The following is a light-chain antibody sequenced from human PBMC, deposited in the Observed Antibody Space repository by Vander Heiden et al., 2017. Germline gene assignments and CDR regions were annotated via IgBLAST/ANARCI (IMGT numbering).Light chain of an antibody. CDR3: SSYTSIRDHVV. CDR2: EVS. CDR1: SSDVGGYNY. J-gene: IGLJ2*01. V-gene: IGLV2-14*01. Sequence: ALTPPASVSGSPGPPSTISCTGTSSDVGGYNYVSWYQQHPGKAPKLMISEVSNRPSGISNRFSGSKSGNTASLTISGLQAEDEADYYCSSYTSIRDHVVFGGGTKLTVL.